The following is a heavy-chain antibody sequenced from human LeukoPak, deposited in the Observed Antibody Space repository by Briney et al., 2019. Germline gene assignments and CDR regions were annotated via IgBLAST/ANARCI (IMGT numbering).Heavy chain of an antibody. D-gene: IGHD6-13*01. V-gene: IGHV4-34*01. CDR1: GGSVSGYC. CDR3: ARLFHLGSSSWHPDAFDI. J-gene: IGHJ3*02. Sequence: SSETLSLTCAVCGGSVSGYCWNWICQPPGEGLEWIGEINHSGRTNYIPSLKSRVTISVDTSKDRFSLNLSSVTAADTAMYYCARLFHLGSSSWHPDAFDIWGQGTMVTVSS. CDR2: INHSGRT.